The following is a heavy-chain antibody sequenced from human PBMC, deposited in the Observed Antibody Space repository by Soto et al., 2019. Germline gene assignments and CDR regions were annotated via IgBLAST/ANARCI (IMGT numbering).Heavy chain of an antibody. CDR1: GGTFSSYA. J-gene: IGHJ6*02. D-gene: IGHD3-22*01. CDR3: ATKTVRRYYYDSSGSGSIDV. Sequence: GASVKVSCKASGGTFSSYAISWVRQAPGQGLEWMGGIIPIFGTANYAQKFQGRVTITADESTSTAYMELSSLRSEDTAVYYCATKTVRRYYYDSSGSGSIDVWGQGTTVTVSS. V-gene: IGHV1-69*13. CDR2: IIPIFGTA.